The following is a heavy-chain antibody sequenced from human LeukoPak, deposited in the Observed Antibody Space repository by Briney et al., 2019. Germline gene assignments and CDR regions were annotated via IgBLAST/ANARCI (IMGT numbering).Heavy chain of an antibody. J-gene: IGHJ4*02. CDR3: AHSPAWGSVAGAADY. V-gene: IGHV2-5*01. Sequence: SGPTLLKPTQTLTLPCTFSGFSISTRGVGVGWLRQAPGKALEWLAVVYWNDDKRHSPSLNSRLSITKDTSRTQVVLTMTNIDPVDTATYYCAHSPAWGSVAGAADYWGQGTLVTVSS. D-gene: IGHD6-13*01. CDR2: VYWNDDK. CDR1: GFSISTRGVG.